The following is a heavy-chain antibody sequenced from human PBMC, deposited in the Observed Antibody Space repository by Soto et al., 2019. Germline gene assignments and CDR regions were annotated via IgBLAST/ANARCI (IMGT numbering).Heavy chain of an antibody. CDR2: IIPIFGTA. CDR1: GGTFSSYA. J-gene: IGHJ6*02. Sequence: ASVKVSCKASGGTFSSYAISWVRQAPGQGLEWMGGIIPIFGTANYAQKFQGRVTITADKSTRTAYIELRSLRSEDTAVYYCASNPIAVAGTQVYYYYYGMDGGGQGTTVPVS. V-gene: IGHV1-69*06. CDR3: ASNPIAVAGTQVYYYYYGMDG. D-gene: IGHD6-19*01.